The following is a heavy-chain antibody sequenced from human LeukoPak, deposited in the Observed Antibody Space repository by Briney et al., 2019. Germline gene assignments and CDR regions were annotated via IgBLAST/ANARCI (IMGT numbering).Heavy chain of an antibody. CDR2: IYSGGST. CDR3: ARGSLSGGSSYSAGDY. V-gene: IGHV3-66*01. Sequence: GGSLRLSCAVSGFTVSTNYMSWVRQAPGKGLEWVSVIYSGGSTYYADSVKGRFTISRDNSKNTLYLQMNSLRAEDTAVYYCARGSLSGGSSYSAGDYWGQGTLVTVSS. CDR1: GFTVSTNY. D-gene: IGHD2-15*01. J-gene: IGHJ4*02.